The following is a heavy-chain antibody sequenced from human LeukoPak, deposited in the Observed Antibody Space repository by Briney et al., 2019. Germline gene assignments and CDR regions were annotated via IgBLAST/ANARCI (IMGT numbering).Heavy chain of an antibody. J-gene: IGHJ4*02. Sequence: SETLSLTCTVSGGSISSSSYYWGWIRQPPGMGLEWIGSIYYSGSTYYNPSLKSRVTISVDTSKNQFSLKLSSVTAADTAVYYCARGLWGSGWNYFDYWGQGTLVTVSS. CDR2: IYYSGST. V-gene: IGHV4-39*01. CDR3: ARGLWGSGWNYFDY. D-gene: IGHD6-19*01. CDR1: GGSISSSSYY.